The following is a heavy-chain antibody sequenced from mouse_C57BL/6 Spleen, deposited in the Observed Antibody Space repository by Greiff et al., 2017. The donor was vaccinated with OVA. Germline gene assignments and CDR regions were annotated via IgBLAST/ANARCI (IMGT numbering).Heavy chain of an antibody. D-gene: IGHD1-1*01. CDR3: ARWDYYGSSYYWYFDV. V-gene: IGHV1-20*01. J-gene: IGHJ1*03. Sequence: EVKLMESGPELVKPGDSVKISCKASGYSFTGYFMNWVMQSHGKSLEWIGRINPYNGDTFYNQKFKGKATLTVDKSSSTAHMELRSLTSEDSAVYYCARWDYYGSSYYWYFDVWGTGTTVTVSS. CDR2: INPYNGDT. CDR1: GYSFTGYF.